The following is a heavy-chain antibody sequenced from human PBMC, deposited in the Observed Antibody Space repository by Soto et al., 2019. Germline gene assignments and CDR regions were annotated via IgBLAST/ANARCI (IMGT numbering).Heavy chain of an antibody. Sequence: GGSLRLSCAASGLTFSSYAMSWVRRSPGKGLEWVSVISGSGESTYYADSVKGRFTISRDNSKNTLYLQMNSLRANDTILYHSPKAAPPNPNTYYLGFWRLGTL. D-gene: IGHD1-26*01. V-gene: IGHV3-23*01. CDR1: GLTFSSYA. CDR3: PKAAPPNPNTYYLGF. CDR2: ISGSGEST. J-gene: IGHJ4*01.